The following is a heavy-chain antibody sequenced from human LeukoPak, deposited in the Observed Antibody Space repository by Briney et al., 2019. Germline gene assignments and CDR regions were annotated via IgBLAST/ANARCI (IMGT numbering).Heavy chain of an antibody. CDR1: GYTFTAYY. D-gene: IGHD2-15*01. J-gene: IGHJ4*02. CDR2: INPHSGGT. V-gene: IGHV1-2*02. Sequence: ASVKVSCKASGYTFTAYYMHWVRQAPGQGLEWMGWINPHSGGTNFAQKFQGRVTMTRDTSITTAHMELSRLTSDDTAMYYCARDRNGGTLPYYDYWGQGTLVTVSS. CDR3: ARDRNGGTLPYYDY.